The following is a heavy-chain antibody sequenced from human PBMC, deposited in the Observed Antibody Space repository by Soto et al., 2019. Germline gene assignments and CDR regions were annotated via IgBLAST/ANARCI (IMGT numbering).Heavy chain of an antibody. D-gene: IGHD3-22*01. Sequence: SSATQSLTCTVSGGYIISGDDYWGWFSQHPGKGLEWIGTIDFSGTPYYNPSLKSRVTLSVDTSKSQFSLKLSSVTAADTAVYYCARRDRSGFSYWLDTWGQGTLVTVSS. J-gene: IGHJ5*02. V-gene: IGHV4-31*03. CDR2: IDFSGTP. CDR1: GGYIISGDDY. CDR3: ARRDRSGFSYWLDT.